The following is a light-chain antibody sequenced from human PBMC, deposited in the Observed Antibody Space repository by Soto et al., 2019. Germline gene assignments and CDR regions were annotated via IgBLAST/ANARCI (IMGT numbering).Light chain of an antibody. CDR2: AAS. CDR1: QSVSSG. CDR3: QQYNNWPPWT. Sequence: EIVLTHSPGTLSFSPRERATLSSSSSQSVSSGFLAWYQQRPGQAPRLLIYAASNTAPGIPARFSGSGSGTEFTLTISSLQSEDCAVYYCQQYNNWPPWTFGQGTKV. V-gene: IGKV3D-15*01. J-gene: IGKJ1*01.